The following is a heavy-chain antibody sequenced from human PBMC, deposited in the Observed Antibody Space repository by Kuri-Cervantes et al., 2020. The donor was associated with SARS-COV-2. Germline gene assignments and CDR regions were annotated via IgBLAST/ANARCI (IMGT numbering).Heavy chain of an antibody. D-gene: IGHD5-18*01. V-gene: IGHV3-23*01. CDR1: GFTFSSYA. CDR3: AKEASRGYSYGWVYYYYGMDV. J-gene: IGHJ6*02. CDR2: ISGSGGST. Sequence: GESLKISCAASGFTFSSYAMSWVRQAPGKGLEWVSGISGSGGSTYYADSVKGRFTISRDNSKSTLYLQMNSLGAEDTAVYYCAKEASRGYSYGWVYYYYGMDVWGQGTTVTVSS.